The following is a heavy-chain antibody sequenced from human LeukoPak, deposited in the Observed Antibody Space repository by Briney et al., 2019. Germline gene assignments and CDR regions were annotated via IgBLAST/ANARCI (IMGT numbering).Heavy chain of an antibody. Sequence: SETLSLTCTVSGGSISSSSYYWGWIRQPPGKGLEWIGSIYYSGSTYYNPSLKSRVTISVDTSKNQFSLKLSSVTAADTAVYYCRGLRGRGAAALEYYFDYWGQGTLVTVSS. CDR2: IYYSGST. CDR1: GGSISSSSYY. J-gene: IGHJ4*02. V-gene: IGHV4-39*07. D-gene: IGHD5-12*01. CDR3: RGLRGRGAAALEYYFDY.